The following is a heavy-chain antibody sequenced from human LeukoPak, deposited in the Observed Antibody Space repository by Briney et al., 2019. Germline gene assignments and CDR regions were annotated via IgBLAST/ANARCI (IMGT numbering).Heavy chain of an antibody. CDR2: ISWNSGSI. CDR3: AKDTATDDYYYMDV. Sequence: PGGSLRLSCAASGFTFDDYAMHWVRQAPGKGLEWVSGISWNSGSIGYADSVKGRFTISRDNAKNSLYLQMNSLRAEDTALYYCAKDTATDDYYYMDVWGKGTTVTISS. V-gene: IGHV3-9*01. D-gene: IGHD6-25*01. J-gene: IGHJ6*03. CDR1: GFTFDDYA.